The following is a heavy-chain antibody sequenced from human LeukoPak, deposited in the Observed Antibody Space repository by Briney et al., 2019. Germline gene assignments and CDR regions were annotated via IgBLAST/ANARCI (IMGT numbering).Heavy chain of an antibody. CDR3: PREGGSQLRQGWLDS. Sequence: GRSLRLSCAASGFTFSDFAMQWVRQAPGKGLEWVAVMPFNGSNKYYADSMKGRFDVSRDNSKSTLYLETTSLRAEDTAVYYCPREGGSQLRQGWLDSWGLGTRVTVSS. V-gene: IGHV3-30*09. CDR2: MPFNGSNK. D-gene: IGHD3-10*01. J-gene: IGHJ5*01. CDR1: GFTFSDFA.